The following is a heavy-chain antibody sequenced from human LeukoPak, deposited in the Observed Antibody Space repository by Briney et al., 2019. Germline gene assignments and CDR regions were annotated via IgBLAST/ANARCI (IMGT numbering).Heavy chain of an antibody. J-gene: IGHJ4*02. Sequence: GGSLRLSCVASGFTFSSYWMTCVRHAPGKGLGWVANIKQDGSETYYVDSVKGRFTISRDKAKKTLYLQMNSLRAEDTAEYYCARVDLSGTSYWQLWEYWGQGTLVTVSS. CDR2: IKQDGSET. V-gene: IGHV3-7*01. CDR1: GFTFSSYW. CDR3: ARVDLSGTSYWQLWEY. D-gene: IGHD1-26*01.